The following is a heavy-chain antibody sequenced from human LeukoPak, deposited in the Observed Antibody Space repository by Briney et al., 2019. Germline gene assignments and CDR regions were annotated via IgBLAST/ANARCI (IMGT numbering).Heavy chain of an antibody. J-gene: IGHJ4*02. V-gene: IGHV1-3*01. Sequence: ASVKVSCKASGYTFTSYAMHWVRQAPGQRLEWMGWINAGNGNTKYSQKFQGRVTITRDTSAGTAYMELSSLRSEDTAVYYCARDSRLRGYSGYGYWGQGTLVTVSS. CDR2: INAGNGNT. CDR3: ARDSRLRGYSGYGY. D-gene: IGHD5-12*01. CDR1: GYTFTSYA.